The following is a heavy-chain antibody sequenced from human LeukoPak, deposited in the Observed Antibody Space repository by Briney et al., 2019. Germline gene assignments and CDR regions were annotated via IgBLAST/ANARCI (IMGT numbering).Heavy chain of an antibody. CDR3: ARIRDGYNDAYDI. D-gene: IGHD5-24*01. V-gene: IGHV1-46*01. CDR1: GYSFTSYY. Sequence: ASVKVSSKASGYSFTSYYMHWVRQAPGQGLEWMGIINPSGGSTSYAQKFQGRVTMTRDTSTSTVYMELSSLRSEDTAVYYCARIRDGYNDAYDIWGQGTMVTVPS. CDR2: INPSGGST. J-gene: IGHJ3*02.